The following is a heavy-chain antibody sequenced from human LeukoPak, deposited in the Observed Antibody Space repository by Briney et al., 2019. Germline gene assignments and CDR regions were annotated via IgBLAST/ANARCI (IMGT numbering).Heavy chain of an antibody. CDR3: ARTTYYYDSSGYYYAKNWFDP. Sequence: GESLKISCKGSGYSFTTYWIGWVRQMPGKGLEWMGIIYPGDSDTRYSPSFQGQVTISADKSISTAYLQWSSLKASDTAMYYCARTTYYYDSSGYYYAKNWFDPWGQGTLVTVSS. V-gene: IGHV5-51*01. D-gene: IGHD3-22*01. CDR2: IYPGDSDT. CDR1: GYSFTTYW. J-gene: IGHJ5*02.